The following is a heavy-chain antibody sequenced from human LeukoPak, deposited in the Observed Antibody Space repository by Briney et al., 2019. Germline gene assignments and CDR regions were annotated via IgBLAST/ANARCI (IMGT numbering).Heavy chain of an antibody. CDR1: GSSISSYY. CDR2: IYYSGST. D-gene: IGHD3-22*01. CDR3: ARVFPYYYDSSGYYGPFDY. V-gene: IGHV4-59*01. Sequence: SETLSLTCTVSGSSISSYYWSWIRQPPGKGLEWIGYIYYSGSTNYNPSLKSRVTISVDTSKNQFSLKLSSVTAADTAVYYCARVFPYYYDSSGYYGPFDYWGQGTLVTVSS. J-gene: IGHJ4*02.